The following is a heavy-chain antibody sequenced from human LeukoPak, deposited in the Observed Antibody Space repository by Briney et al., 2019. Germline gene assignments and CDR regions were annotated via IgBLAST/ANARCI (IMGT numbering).Heavy chain of an antibody. CDR3: ARELLFEREFDP. J-gene: IGHJ5*02. D-gene: IGHD2-15*01. CDR2: ISYDGSNK. Sequence: GRSLRLSCAASGFTFSSYAMHWVRQAPGKGLEWVAVISYDGSNKYYADSVKGRFTISRDNSKNTLYLQMNSLRAEDTAVYYCARELLFEREFDPWGQGTLVTVSS. V-gene: IGHV3-30*04. CDR1: GFTFSSYA.